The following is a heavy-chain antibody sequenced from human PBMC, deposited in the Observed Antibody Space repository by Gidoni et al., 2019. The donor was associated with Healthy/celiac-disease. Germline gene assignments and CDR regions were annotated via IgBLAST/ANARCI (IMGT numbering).Heavy chain of an antibody. D-gene: IGHD2-2*01. CDR2: ISGSGGST. CDR1: GFTFSSYA. Sequence: EVQLLESGGGLVQPGGSLRLSCAASGFTFSSYAMSWVRQAPGKGLEWVSSISGSGGSTYYADSVKGRFTISRDNSKNTLYLQMNSLRAEDTAVYYCAKGGYCSSTSCSRHAFDIWGQGTMVTVSS. J-gene: IGHJ3*02. CDR3: AKGGYCSSTSCSRHAFDI. V-gene: IGHV3-23*01.